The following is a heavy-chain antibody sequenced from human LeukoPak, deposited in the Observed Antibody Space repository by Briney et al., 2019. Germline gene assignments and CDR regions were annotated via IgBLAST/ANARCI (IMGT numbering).Heavy chain of an antibody. CDR2: ISYDGSNK. Sequence: PGGSLRLSCAASGFTFSSYGMHWVRQAPGKGLEWVAVISYDGSNKYYADSVKGRFTISRDNSKNTLYLQMNSLRAEDTAVYYCARDPTLERFLEWHYYGMDVWGQGTTVTVSS. D-gene: IGHD3-3*01. V-gene: IGHV3-30*03. CDR3: ARDPTLERFLEWHYYGMDV. J-gene: IGHJ6*02. CDR1: GFTFSSYG.